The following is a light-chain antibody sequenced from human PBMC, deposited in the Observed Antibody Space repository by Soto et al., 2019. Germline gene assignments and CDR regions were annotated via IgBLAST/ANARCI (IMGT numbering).Light chain of an antibody. Sequence: AIQMTQSPSSLSASVGDRVTITCRASQGFRNDLGWYQQKPGKAPKLLIYDASNLENGVPSRFSGSGSGTDFTLTISSLQPDDFATYYCQQYNSYSYTFGQGTKLEIK. J-gene: IGKJ2*01. CDR2: DAS. CDR1: QGFRND. CDR3: QQYNSYSYT. V-gene: IGKV1-13*02.